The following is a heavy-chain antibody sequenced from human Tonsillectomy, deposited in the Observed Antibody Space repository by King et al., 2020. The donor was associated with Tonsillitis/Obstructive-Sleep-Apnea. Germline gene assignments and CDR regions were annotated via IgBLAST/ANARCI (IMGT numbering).Heavy chain of an antibody. J-gene: IGHJ6*03. CDR3: TRERAASCMDV. Sequence: VQLVESGGGLVQPGGSRRLSCAASGLTFSDHYIDWFRQAPGRGLDWFGRTRKQANNYSPEYSGSVKGRFSISREYSSNAVYLQMNSLKTEDTAVYYCTRERAASCMDVWGKGTMVTVSS. CDR2: TRKQANNYSP. CDR1: GLTFSDHY. V-gene: IGHV3-72*01. D-gene: IGHD2-2*01.